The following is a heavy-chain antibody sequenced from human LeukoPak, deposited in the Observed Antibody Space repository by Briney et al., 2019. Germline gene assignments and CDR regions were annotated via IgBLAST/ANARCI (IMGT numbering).Heavy chain of an antibody. V-gene: IGHV4-59*12. CDR3: ANSNGENQWLGKRNWFDP. CDR1: GGSISSYY. J-gene: IGHJ5*02. CDR2: IYYRGST. Sequence: SETLSLTCTVSGGSISSYYWSWIRQPPGKALEWIGYIYYRGSTNYNPSLKSRVTISVDTSKNQFSLKLSSVTAADTAVYYCANSNGENQWLGKRNWFDPWGQGTLVTVSS. D-gene: IGHD5-12*01.